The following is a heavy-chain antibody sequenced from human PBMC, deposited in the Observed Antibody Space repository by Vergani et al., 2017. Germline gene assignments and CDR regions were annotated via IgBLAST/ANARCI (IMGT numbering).Heavy chain of an antibody. CDR2: ISYDGSNK. D-gene: IGHD6-19*01. J-gene: IGHJ4*02. CDR1: GFTFSSYG. Sequence: QVQLVESGGGVVQPGRSLRLSCAASGFTFSSYGMHWVRQAPGKGLEWVAVISYDGSNKYYADSVKGRFTISRDNSKNTLYLQMNSLRAEDTAVYYCAKGDYSSGWYCGVAYWGQGTLVTVSS. CDR3: AKGDYSSGWYCGVAY. V-gene: IGHV3-30*18.